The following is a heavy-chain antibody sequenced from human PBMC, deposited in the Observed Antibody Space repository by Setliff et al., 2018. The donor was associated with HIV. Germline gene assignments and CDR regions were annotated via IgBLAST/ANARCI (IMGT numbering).Heavy chain of an antibody. CDR2: ISPYNGHT. J-gene: IGHJ4*02. V-gene: IGHV1-18*01. D-gene: IGHD4-17*01. CDR1: GYTFTTYD. CDR3: ARTDYGGNLGGNYFDY. Sequence: ASVKVSCKASGYTFTTYDITWVRQAPGQGLEWLGWISPYNGHTNFAQKFQGRVTMTTDTATSTAYMEVRSLRSDDTAVYYCARTDYGGNLGGNYFDYWGQGSLVTV.